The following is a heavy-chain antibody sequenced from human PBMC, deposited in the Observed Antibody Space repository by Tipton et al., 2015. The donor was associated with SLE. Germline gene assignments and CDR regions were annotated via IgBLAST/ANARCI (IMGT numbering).Heavy chain of an antibody. CDR3: ARGIAVAGTQIHAFDI. Sequence: QSGAEVKKPGASVKVSCKASGYTFTSYGISWVRQAPGQGLEWMGWISAYNGNTNYAQKPQGRVTMTTDTSTSTAYMELRSLRSDDTAVYYCARGIAVAGTQIHAFDIWGQGTMVTVSS. J-gene: IGHJ3*02. CDR1: GYTFTSYG. CDR2: ISAYNGNT. V-gene: IGHV1-18*01. D-gene: IGHD6-19*01.